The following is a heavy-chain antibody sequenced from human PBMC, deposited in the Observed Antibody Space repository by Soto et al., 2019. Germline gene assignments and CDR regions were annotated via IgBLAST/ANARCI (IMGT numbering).Heavy chain of an antibody. CDR1: GGSISSGDYY. Sequence: SETLSLTCTVSGGSISSGDYYWSWIRQPPGKGLEWIGYIYYSGSTYYNPSLKSRVTISVDTSKNQFSLKLSSVTAADTAVYYCARDRSGSHTTFDYWGQGTLVTVSS. CDR2: IYYSGST. D-gene: IGHD1-26*01. J-gene: IGHJ4*02. V-gene: IGHV4-30-4*01. CDR3: ARDRSGSHTTFDY.